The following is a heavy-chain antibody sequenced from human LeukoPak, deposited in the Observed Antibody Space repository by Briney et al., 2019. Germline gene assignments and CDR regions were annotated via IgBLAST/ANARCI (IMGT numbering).Heavy chain of an antibody. D-gene: IGHD3-22*01. CDR3: AREWNYESNGYFYYY. CDR2: IIPLFGTA. J-gene: IGHJ4*02. Sequence: SVKVSCKASGDTFSRYGISWVRQAPGQGLEWMGGIIPLFGTANYAQKFQGRVTITADESTSTAYLELGRLRFEDTAVYYCAREWNYESNGYFYYYWGQGTLVTVSS. V-gene: IGHV1-69*13. CDR1: GDTFSRYG.